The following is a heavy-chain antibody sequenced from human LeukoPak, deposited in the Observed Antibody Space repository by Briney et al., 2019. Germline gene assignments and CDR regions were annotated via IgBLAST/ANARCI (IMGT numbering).Heavy chain of an antibody. CDR2: ISGSGSST. Sequence: TGGSLRLSCAASGFTFSSYAMSWVRQAPGKGLEWVSAISGSGSSTYYADSVKGRFTISRDNSKNTLYLQMNSLRAEDTAVYYCARDRGYDYVDYWGQGTLVTVSS. V-gene: IGHV3-23*01. CDR3: ARDRGYDYVDY. D-gene: IGHD5-12*01. CDR1: GFTFSSYA. J-gene: IGHJ4*02.